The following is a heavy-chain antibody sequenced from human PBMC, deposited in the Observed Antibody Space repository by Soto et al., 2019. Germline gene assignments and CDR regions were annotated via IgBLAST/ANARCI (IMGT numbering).Heavy chain of an antibody. Sequence: SLRLSCEVSGFTLSDYYMSWVRQAPGKGLEWIAYSSNSNLYRHYADSVKGRFTISRDNAKNSLSLQMVTLKADDTAVYYCARNRFSSDSSGVPGAFDLWGQGTMVTVSS. J-gene: IGHJ3*01. CDR1: GFTLSDYY. CDR2: SSNSNLYR. D-gene: IGHD6-19*01. V-gene: IGHV3-11*06. CDR3: ARNRFSSDSSGVPGAFDL.